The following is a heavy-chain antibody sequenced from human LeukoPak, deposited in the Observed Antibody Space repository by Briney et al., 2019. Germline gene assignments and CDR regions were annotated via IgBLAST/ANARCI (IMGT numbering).Heavy chain of an antibody. V-gene: IGHV3-23*01. CDR2: FRGSGGST. CDR3: ARDRTEQQLISRKDYYYMDV. Sequence: PGGSLKLPVAPPGLTFGSDGRAGFGRPPGKGLNWASAFRGSGGSTYYADSVKGRFTISRDNSKNTLYLQMNSLRAKDTAVYYCARDRTEQQLISRKDYYYMDVWGKGTTVTISS. D-gene: IGHD6-13*01. CDR1: GLTFGSDG. J-gene: IGHJ6*03.